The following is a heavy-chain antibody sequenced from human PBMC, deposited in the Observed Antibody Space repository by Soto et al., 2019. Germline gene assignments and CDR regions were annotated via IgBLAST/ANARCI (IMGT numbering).Heavy chain of an antibody. J-gene: IGHJ6*02. V-gene: IGHV3-74*01. CDR3: ARDLFRGYSYGSNYYYGMDV. Sequence: PGGSLRLSCAASGFTFSSYWMHWFRQAPGKGLVWVSRINSDGSSTSYADSVKGRFTISRDNAKNTLYLQMNSLRAEDTAVYYCARDLFRGYSYGSNYYYGMDVWGQGTTVTVSS. D-gene: IGHD5-18*01. CDR1: GFTFSSYW. CDR2: INSDGSST.